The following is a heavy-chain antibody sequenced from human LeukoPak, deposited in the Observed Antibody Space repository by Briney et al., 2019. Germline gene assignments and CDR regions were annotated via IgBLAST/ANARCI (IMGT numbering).Heavy chain of an antibody. CDR3: AREFRTTTWSYDAFDL. CDR2: INPTSGGT. V-gene: IGHV1-2*02. J-gene: IGHJ3*01. D-gene: IGHD1/OR15-1a*01. Sequence: ASVTVSCTASGYTFTDYYMHWVRQAPGQGLEWVGWINPTSGGTNYAQKFQDRVTMTRDTSNNTSYMELSRLRSDDTAVYYCAREFRTTTWSYDAFDLWGQGTMVTVSS. CDR1: GYTFTDYY.